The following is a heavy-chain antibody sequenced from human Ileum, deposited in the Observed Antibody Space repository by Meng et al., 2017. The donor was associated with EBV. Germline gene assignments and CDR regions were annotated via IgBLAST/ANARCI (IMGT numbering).Heavy chain of an antibody. CDR3: ASRPGIAVAGFDY. Sequence: QVHRVPPGAEMKKPGATVEVSCKASGYTFTSYAMNWVRQAPGQRLEWMGWINTGNGETKYSQKFQGRVTLTRDTSASTAYMELSSLRSEDTAVYYCASRPGIAVAGFDYWGQGTLVTVSS. CDR1: GYTFTSYA. D-gene: IGHD6-19*01. J-gene: IGHJ4*02. V-gene: IGHV1-3*04. CDR2: INTGNGET.